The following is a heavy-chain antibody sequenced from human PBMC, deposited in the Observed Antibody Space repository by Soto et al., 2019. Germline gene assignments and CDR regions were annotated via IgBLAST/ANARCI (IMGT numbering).Heavy chain of an antibody. J-gene: IGHJ4*02. CDR1: GGSVSSCSYY. V-gene: IGHV4-61*01. Sequence: SETLSLTCTVSGGSVSSCSYYWSWIRQPPGKGLEWIGYIYYSGSTNYNPSLKSRVTISVDTSKNQFSLKLSSVTAADTAVYYCASSESYDLDYWGQRTLVPVSS. D-gene: IGHD3-10*01. CDR2: IYYSGST. CDR3: ASSESYDLDY.